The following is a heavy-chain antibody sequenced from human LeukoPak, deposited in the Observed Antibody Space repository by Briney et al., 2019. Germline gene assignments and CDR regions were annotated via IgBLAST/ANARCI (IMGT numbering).Heavy chain of an antibody. V-gene: IGHV3-30*18. Sequence: GRSLRLSCAASGFTFSSYGMHWVRQAPGKGLEWVAVISYDGSNKYYADSVKGRFTISRDNSKNTLYLQMNSLRAEDTAVDYCAKDRRWLQAFDYWGQGTLVTVSS. CDR1: GFTFSSYG. CDR3: AKDRRWLQAFDY. J-gene: IGHJ4*02. CDR2: ISYDGSNK. D-gene: IGHD5-24*01.